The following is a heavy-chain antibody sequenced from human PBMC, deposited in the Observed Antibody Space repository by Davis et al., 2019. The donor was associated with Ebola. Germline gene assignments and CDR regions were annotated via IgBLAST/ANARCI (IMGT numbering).Heavy chain of an antibody. J-gene: IGHJ5*02. CDR1: GGTFSSSA. Sequence: AASVKVSCKASGGTFSSSAISWVRQAPGQGLEWMGGITPIFGTANYAQKFQGRVTMTRDTSTSTVYMELSSLRSEDTAVYYCAYATADIVVVPAAFSPWGQGTLVTVSS. CDR3: AYATADIVVVPAAFSP. D-gene: IGHD2-2*01. CDR2: ITPIFGTA. V-gene: IGHV1-69*05.